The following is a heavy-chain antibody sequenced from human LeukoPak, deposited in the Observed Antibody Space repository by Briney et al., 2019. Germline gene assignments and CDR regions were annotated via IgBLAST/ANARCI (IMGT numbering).Heavy chain of an antibody. Sequence: GGSLRLSCAASGFTFSSYVMSWVRQAPGKGLEWVSGISGSGGATYYADSVKGRFTISRDNSKNTLYLQMNSLRVEDTAVYYCAKDLAPTIYWGQGTLVTVSS. J-gene: IGHJ4*02. D-gene: IGHD2-2*01. CDR1: GFTFSSYV. CDR3: AKDLAPTIY. CDR2: ISGSGGAT. V-gene: IGHV3-23*01.